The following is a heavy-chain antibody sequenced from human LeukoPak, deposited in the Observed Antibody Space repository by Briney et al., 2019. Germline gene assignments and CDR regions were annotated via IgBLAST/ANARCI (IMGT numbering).Heavy chain of an antibody. CDR3: ARTRGSYSEMGSFDY. J-gene: IGHJ4*02. CDR1: GYTFTSYY. Sequence: ASVKVSCKASGYTFTSYYMHWVRQAPGQGLEWMGIINPSGGSTSYAQKFQGRVTMTRDTSTSTVYMGLSSLRSEDTAVYYCARTRGSYSEMGSFDYWGQGTLVTVSS. D-gene: IGHD1-26*01. V-gene: IGHV1-46*01. CDR2: INPSGGST.